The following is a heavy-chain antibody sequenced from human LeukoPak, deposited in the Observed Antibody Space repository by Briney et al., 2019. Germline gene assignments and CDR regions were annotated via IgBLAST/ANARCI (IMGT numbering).Heavy chain of an antibody. CDR3: ERALQLLWFGEWWFDP. D-gene: IGHD3-10*01. Sequence: ASVKVSCKASGYTFTSYYMHWVRQAPGQGLEWMGIINPSGGSTSYAQKFQGRVTMTRDTSTSTVYMELSSLRTEDTAVYYCERALQLLWFGEWWFDPWGQGTLVTVSS. J-gene: IGHJ5*02. CDR2: INPSGGST. V-gene: IGHV1-46*01. CDR1: GYTFTSYY.